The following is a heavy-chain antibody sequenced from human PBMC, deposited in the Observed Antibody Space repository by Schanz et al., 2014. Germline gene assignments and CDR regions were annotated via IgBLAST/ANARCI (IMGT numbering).Heavy chain of an antibody. D-gene: IGHD6-19*01. J-gene: IGHJ4*02. V-gene: IGHV3-11*06. CDR3: AIIGVMVAVAGTRADY. Sequence: QVQLVESGGGLVKPGGSLRLSCAASGFTFSDYYMSWIRQAPGKGLEWVSYISGTTTYTNYADSVKGRFTMSRDNSKNSLFLQMNRLRAEDTALYYCAIIGVMVAVAGTRADYWGQGTLVTVSS. CDR1: GFTFSDYY. CDR2: ISGTTTYT.